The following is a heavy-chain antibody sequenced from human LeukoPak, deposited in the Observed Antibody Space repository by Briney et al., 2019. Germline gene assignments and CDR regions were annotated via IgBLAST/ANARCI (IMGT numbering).Heavy chain of an antibody. CDR3: ARSSIAVAGPYYFDY. D-gene: IGHD6-19*01. CDR2: IYYSGST. J-gene: IGHJ4*02. Sequence: PSETLSLTCTVSGGSIRSSSYYWGWIRQPPGKGLEWIGSIYYSGSTYYNPSLKSRVTISVDTSKNQFSLKLSSVTAADTAVYYCARSSIAVAGPYYFDYWGQGTLVTVSS. V-gene: IGHV4-39*01. CDR1: GGSIRSSSYY.